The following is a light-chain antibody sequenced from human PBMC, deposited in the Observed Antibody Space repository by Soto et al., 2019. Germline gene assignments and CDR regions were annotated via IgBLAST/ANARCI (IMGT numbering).Light chain of an antibody. J-gene: IGLJ3*02. CDR1: NSDVGTYNY. CDR3: SSYTSSTTLVV. CDR2: EVT. Sequence: QAVLAQPPSASGSPGQSVTITCTGTNSDVGTYNYVSWYQHHPGKAPKFLIYEVTNRPSGVSNRFSGSKSGNTASLTISGLQAEDEADYYCSSYTSSTTLVVFGGGTKLTVL. V-gene: IGLV2-14*01.